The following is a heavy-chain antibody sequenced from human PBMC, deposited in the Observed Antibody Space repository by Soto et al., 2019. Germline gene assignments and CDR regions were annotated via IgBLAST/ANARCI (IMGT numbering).Heavy chain of an antibody. CDR3: AKDQLYDFWSGYYTFDY. Sequence: SLRLSCAASGFTFSSYGMHWVRQAPGKGLEWVAVISYDGSNKYYADSVKGRFTISRDNSKNTLYLQMNSLRAEDTAVYYCAKDQLYDFWSGYYTFDYWGQGTLVTVSS. CDR1: GFTFSSYG. V-gene: IGHV3-30*18. D-gene: IGHD3-3*01. J-gene: IGHJ4*02. CDR2: ISYDGSNK.